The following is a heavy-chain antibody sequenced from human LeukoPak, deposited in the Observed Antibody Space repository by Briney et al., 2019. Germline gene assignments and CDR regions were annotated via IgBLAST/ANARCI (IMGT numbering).Heavy chain of an antibody. CDR1: GYRFTSYW. J-gene: IGHJ5*02. CDR2: IYPGDSDT. D-gene: IGHD6-13*01. V-gene: IGHV5-51*01. CDR3: ARLREAAAGSRWFDP. Sequence: GESLKISFKGSGYRFTSYWIGWVRQMPGKGLEWMGIIYPGDSDTRYSPSFQGQVTISADKSISTAYLQWSSLKASDTAMYYCARLREAAAGSRWFDPWGQGTLVTVSS.